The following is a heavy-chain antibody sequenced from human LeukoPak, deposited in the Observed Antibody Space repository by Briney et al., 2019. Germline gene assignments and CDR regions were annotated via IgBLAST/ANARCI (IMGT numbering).Heavy chain of an antibody. J-gene: IGHJ6*03. D-gene: IGHD3-16*02. CDR1: GFTFSSYW. CDR3: ARGTAECTSYSCYSYYYYYMDV. V-gene: IGHV3-7*01. CDR2: IKMDGSEK. Sequence: GGSLRLSCAAPGFTFSSYWMTWVRQAPETGLEWVANIKMDGSEKYYVASVKGRFTISRDNAKNSLYLQMNSLRAEDTAVYYCARGTAECTSYSCYSYYYYYMDVWGKGTTVTVSS.